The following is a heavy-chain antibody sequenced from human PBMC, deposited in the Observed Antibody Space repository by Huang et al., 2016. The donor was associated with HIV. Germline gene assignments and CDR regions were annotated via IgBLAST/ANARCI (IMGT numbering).Heavy chain of an antibody. D-gene: IGHD3-22*01. V-gene: IGHV4-34*02. J-gene: IGHJ3*02. CDR2: IKHSGTT. Sequence: VQLQQWGASLLKPSETLSLTCAVSGGTFPGYFWGWVRQAPGKGLEWIAEIKHSGTTPYTPSLKSRVSMSVDVSNNQFSLSLKSVTAADTAVYFCVRCPGYYFEPSRYFDAFDIWGPGTMVTVS. CDR3: VRCPGYYFEPSRYFDAFDI. CDR1: GGTFPGYF.